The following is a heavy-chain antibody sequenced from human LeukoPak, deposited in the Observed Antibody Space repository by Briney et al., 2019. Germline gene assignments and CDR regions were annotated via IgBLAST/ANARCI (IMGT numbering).Heavy chain of an antibody. CDR1: RFTFSSYW. Sequence: GGSLRLSCAASRFTFSSYWMSWVRQAPGKGLEWVANIKQDGSEKYYVDSVKGRFTISRDNAKNSLYLQMNSLRAEDTAVYYCARECLISSSSDYWGQGTLVTVSS. D-gene: IGHD6-13*01. CDR3: ARECLISSSSDY. J-gene: IGHJ4*02. V-gene: IGHV3-7*01. CDR2: IKQDGSEK.